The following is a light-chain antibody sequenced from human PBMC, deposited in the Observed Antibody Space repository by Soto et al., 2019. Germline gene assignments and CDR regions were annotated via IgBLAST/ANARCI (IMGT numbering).Light chain of an antibody. Sequence: EIVVTQSPGTLSLSPGERATLSCRASQSISSSYLAWYQQKPGQAPRLLISGASSRATDIPDRFSGSGSGTDFTLTISRMEPEDFAVYYCQQYGSPLTFGGGTKVDIK. CDR1: QSISSSY. CDR3: QQYGSPLT. V-gene: IGKV3-20*01. CDR2: GAS. J-gene: IGKJ4*01.